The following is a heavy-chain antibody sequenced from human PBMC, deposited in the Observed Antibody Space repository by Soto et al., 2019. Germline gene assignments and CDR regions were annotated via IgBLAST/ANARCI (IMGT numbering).Heavy chain of an antibody. D-gene: IGHD2-8*01. J-gene: IGHJ4*02. CDR2: IGRTGDTT. CDR3: AEPGGDINGYPRLTFHC. CDR1: GFTFSSYA. Sequence: PGGSLRLSCAASGFTFSSYAMTWVRQAPGQGLEWVSTIGRTGDTTYYADSVKGRFTILRDNSRNTVYLQMNSLRADDTAVYYCAEPGGDINGYPRLTFHCWGQGTLVTVSS. V-gene: IGHV3-23*01.